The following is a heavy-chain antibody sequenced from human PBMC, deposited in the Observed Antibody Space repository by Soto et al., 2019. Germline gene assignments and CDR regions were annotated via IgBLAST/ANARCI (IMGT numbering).Heavy chain of an antibody. CDR2: IWYDGSNK. J-gene: IGHJ4*02. CDR3: ASITGTTSGVYY. D-gene: IGHD1-7*01. CDR1: GFTFSSYG. V-gene: IGHV3-33*01. Sequence: QVQLVESGGGVVQPGRSLRLSCAASGFTFSSYGMHWVRQAPGKGLEWVAVIWYDGSNKYYADSVKGRFTISRDNSKNTPYLQMNSLRAEDTAVYYCASITGTTSGVYYWGQGTLVTVSS.